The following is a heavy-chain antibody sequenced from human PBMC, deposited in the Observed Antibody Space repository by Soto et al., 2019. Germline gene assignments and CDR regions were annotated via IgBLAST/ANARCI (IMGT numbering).Heavy chain of an antibody. J-gene: IGHJ6*02. D-gene: IGHD6-6*01. Sequence: EVQLVESGGGLVKPGGSLRLSCAASGFTFSSYSMNWVRQAPGKGLEWVSSISSSSSYIYYADSVKGRFTISRDNAKNSLYLQINSLRAEDTAVYYCARDSARPYYYYGMDVWGQGTTVTVSS. V-gene: IGHV3-21*01. CDR3: ARDSARPYYYYGMDV. CDR2: ISSSSSYI. CDR1: GFTFSSYS.